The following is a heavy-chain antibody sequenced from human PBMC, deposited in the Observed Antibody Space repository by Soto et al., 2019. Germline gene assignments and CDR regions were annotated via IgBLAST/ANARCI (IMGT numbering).Heavy chain of an antibody. D-gene: IGHD3-3*01. J-gene: IGHJ6*02. V-gene: IGHV4-34*01. Sequence: PPETLSLTCAVYGGSFSGYYWSWIRQPPGKGLEWIGEINHSGSTNYNPSLKSRVTISVDTSKNQFSLKLSSVTAADTAVYYCARGRTYYDFWSGYYKSYYYYYGMDVWGQGTTGT. CDR3: ARGRTYYDFWSGYYKSYYYYYGMDV. CDR1: GGSFSGYY. CDR2: INHSGST.